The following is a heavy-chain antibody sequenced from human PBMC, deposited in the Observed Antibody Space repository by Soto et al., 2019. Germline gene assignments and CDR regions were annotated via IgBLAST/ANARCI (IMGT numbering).Heavy chain of an antibody. CDR1: GFTFSSYA. CDR2: ISGSGGST. J-gene: IGHJ6*03. CDR3: AKAAYSGYDYFSGYYYYYMDV. Sequence: EVQLLESGGGLVQPGGSLRLSCAASGFTFSSYAMSWVRQAPGKGLEWVSAISGSGGSTYYADSVKGRFTISRDNSKTTLYLQMNSLRAEDTAVYYCAKAAYSGYDYFSGYYYYYMDVWGKGTTVTVSS. V-gene: IGHV3-23*01. D-gene: IGHD5-12*01.